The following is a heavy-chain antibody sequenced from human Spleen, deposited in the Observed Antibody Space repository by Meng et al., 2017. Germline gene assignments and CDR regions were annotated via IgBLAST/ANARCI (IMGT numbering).Heavy chain of an antibody. D-gene: IGHD6-6*01. J-gene: IGHJ5*02. Sequence: QVQLQQWGAGLLKPSETLSLTCVISGGSFSDYYWSWIRQPPGKGLEWIGEMYHTGSPNYNPSLKSRVTFSVDKSKNEFSLKLSSVTAADTAVYYCARVGGGSSSFFWFDPWGQGTLVTVSS. V-gene: IGHV4-34*01. CDR1: GGSFSDYY. CDR2: MYHTGSP. CDR3: ARVGGGSSSFFWFDP.